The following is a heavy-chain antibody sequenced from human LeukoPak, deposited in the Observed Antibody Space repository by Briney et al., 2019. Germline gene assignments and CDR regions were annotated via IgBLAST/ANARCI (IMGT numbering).Heavy chain of an antibody. J-gene: IGHJ6*03. CDR3: ARERMPLIVYYYYMDV. CDR1: GYTFTGYY. Sequence: ASVKVSCKASGYTFTGYYMHWVRQAPGQGLEWMGWINPNSGGTNYAQKFQGRVTMTRDTSISTAYMELSRLRSDDTAVYYCARERMPLIVYYYYMDVWGKGTTVTVSS. CDR2: INPNSGGT. V-gene: IGHV1-2*02. D-gene: IGHD2/OR15-2a*01.